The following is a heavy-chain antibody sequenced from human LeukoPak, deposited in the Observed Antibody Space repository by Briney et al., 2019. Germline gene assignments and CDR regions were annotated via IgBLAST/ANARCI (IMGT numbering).Heavy chain of an antibody. D-gene: IGHD3-3*01. CDR2: ISSSSSYI. CDR1: GFTFSSYS. CDR3: ARDHYDFWSGYYSYYFDY. V-gene: IGHV3-21*01. J-gene: IGHJ4*02. Sequence: GGSLRLSCAASGFTFSSYSMNWVRQAPGKGLEWVSSISSSSSYIYYADSVKGRFTISRDNSKNTLYLQMNSLRAEDTAVYYCARDHYDFWSGYYSYYFDYWGQGTLVTVSS.